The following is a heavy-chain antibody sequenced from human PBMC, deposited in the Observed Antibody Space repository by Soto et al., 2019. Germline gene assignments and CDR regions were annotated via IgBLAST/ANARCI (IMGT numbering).Heavy chain of an antibody. V-gene: IGHV4-38-2*02. D-gene: IGHD6-19*01. CDR2: IYHSGST. Sequence: LSLTCAVSGYSISSGYYWGWIRQPPGKGLEWIGSIYHSGSTYYNPSLKSRVTISVDTSKNQFSLKLSSGTAADTAVYYCARDLVIAVASGLDPWGQETLVTVSS. J-gene: IGHJ5*02. CDR1: GYSISSGYY. CDR3: ARDLVIAVASGLDP.